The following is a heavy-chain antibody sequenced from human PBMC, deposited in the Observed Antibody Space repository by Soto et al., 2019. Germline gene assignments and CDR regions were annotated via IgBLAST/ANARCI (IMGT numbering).Heavy chain of an antibody. J-gene: IGHJ4*02. CDR3: ARDAGGGSYYDY. CDR2: ISYDGSNK. D-gene: IGHD3-16*01. Sequence: GGSLRLSCAASGFTFSSYAMHWVRQAPGKGLEWVAVISYDGSNKYYADSVKGRFTISRDNSKNTLYLQMNSLRAEDTAVYYCARDAGGGSYYDYWGQGTLVTVSS. CDR1: GFTFSSYA. V-gene: IGHV3-30-3*01.